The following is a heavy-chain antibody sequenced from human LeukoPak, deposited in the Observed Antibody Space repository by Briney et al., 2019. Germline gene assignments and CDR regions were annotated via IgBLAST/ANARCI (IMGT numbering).Heavy chain of an antibody. CDR1: GGSISSYY. CDR2: IYTSGST. V-gene: IGHV4-4*07. D-gene: IGHD6-13*01. Sequence: SETLSLTCTVSGGSISSYYWSWIRQPAGKGLEWIGRIYTSGSTNYNPSLKSRVTMSVDTSKNQFSLKLSSVTAADTANCARRKVAAEIDYWGQGTLVTVSS. J-gene: IGHJ4*02. CDR3: RKVAAEIDY.